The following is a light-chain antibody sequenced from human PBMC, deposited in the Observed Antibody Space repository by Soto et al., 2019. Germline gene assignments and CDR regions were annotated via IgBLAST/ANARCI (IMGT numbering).Light chain of an antibody. CDR2: GAS. CDR3: QQYNNWPPWT. J-gene: IGKJ1*01. CDR1: QSVRNR. V-gene: IGKV3-15*01. Sequence: EIVMTQSPATLSVSVGERATLSCRASQSVRNRLAWYQQKPGQAPRLLLYGASTRATGSPATFSGSGSGREFIRTIISLQSEDVAASYCQQYNNWPPWTFGQGTKVDIK.